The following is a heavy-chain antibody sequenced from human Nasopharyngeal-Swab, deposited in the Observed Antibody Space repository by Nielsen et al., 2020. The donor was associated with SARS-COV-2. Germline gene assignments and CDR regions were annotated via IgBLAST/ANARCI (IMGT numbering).Heavy chain of an antibody. V-gene: IGHV3-30*18. CDR1: GFTFSSYG. D-gene: IGHD3-3*01. CDR2: ISYDGSNK. J-gene: IGHJ6*02. Sequence: GGSLRLSCAASGFTFSSYGMRWVRQAPGKGLEWVAVISYDGSNKYYADSVKGRFTISRDNSKNTLYLQMNSLRAEDTAVYYCANSDFWSGYYKPHYYYYGMDVWGQGTTVTVSS. CDR3: ANSDFWSGYYKPHYYYYGMDV.